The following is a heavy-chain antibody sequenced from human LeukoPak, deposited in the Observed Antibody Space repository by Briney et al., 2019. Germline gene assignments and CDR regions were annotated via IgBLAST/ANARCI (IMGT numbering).Heavy chain of an antibody. CDR2: LNYDGSTN. Sequence: PGGSLRLSCVASGFTFSNYGIHWVRQAPGRGLEWVTFLNYDGSTNQSAQSLKGRFTIISKDVSKNILYLQMNNLTPEDTGVYYCVAAGLGVVHWLDPWGQGTLVIVSS. D-gene: IGHD2-21*01. J-gene: IGHJ5*02. V-gene: IGHV3-30*02. CDR3: VAAGLGVVHWLDP. CDR1: GFTFSNYG.